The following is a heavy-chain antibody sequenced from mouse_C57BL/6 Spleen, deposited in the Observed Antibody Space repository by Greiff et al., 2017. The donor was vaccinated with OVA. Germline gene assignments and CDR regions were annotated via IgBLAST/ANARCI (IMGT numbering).Heavy chain of an antibody. CDR3: TRDQGYGNYEKGMDY. CDR2: ISSGGDYI. J-gene: IGHJ4*01. V-gene: IGHV5-9-1*02. D-gene: IGHD2-10*02. Sequence: EVKLMESGEGLVKPGGSLKLSCAASGFTFSSYAMSWVRQTPEKRLEWVAYISSGGDYIYYADTVKGRFTISRDNARNTLYLQMSSLKSEDTAMYYCTRDQGYGNYEKGMDYWGQGTSVTVSS. CDR1: GFTFSSYA.